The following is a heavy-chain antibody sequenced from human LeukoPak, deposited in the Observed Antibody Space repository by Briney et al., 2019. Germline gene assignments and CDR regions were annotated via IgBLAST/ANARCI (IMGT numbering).Heavy chain of an antibody. V-gene: IGHV3-23*01. CDR3: AKGSGYSGYDFLDY. D-gene: IGHD5-12*01. Sequence: GGSLRLSCAASGFTFSSYATSWVRQAPGKGLEWASAISGSGGSTYYADSVKGRFTISRDNSKNTLYLQMNSLRAEDTAVYYCAKGSGYSGYDFLDYWGQGTLVTVSS. CDR2: ISGSGGST. J-gene: IGHJ4*02. CDR1: GFTFSSYA.